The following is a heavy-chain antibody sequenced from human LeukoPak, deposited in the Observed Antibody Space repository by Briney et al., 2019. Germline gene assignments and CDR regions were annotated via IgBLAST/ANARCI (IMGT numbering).Heavy chain of an antibody. CDR2: ISWDSRNI. CDR3: ARGNWDTSGFYFYYGMDV. CDR1: GFTFDDYA. V-gene: IGHV3-9*01. J-gene: IGHJ6*02. Sequence: QPGRSLRLSCAASGFTFDDYAMFWVRQAPGKGLEWVSGISWDSRNIGYAASVKGRFTTSRDNGKNSLYLQMNSLRPDDTALYYCARGNWDTSGFYFYYGMDVWGPGSTVTVSS. D-gene: IGHD6-19*01.